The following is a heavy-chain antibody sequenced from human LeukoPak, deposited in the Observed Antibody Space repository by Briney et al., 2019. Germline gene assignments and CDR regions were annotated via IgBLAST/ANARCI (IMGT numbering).Heavy chain of an antibody. Sequence: PSETLPLTCAVYGGSFSGYYWSWIRQPPGKGLEWIGEINHSGSTNYNPSLKSRVTISVDTSKNQFSLKLSSVTAADTAVYYCARGGNYDFWSGYPYYFDYWGQGTLVTVSS. CDR1: GGSFSGYY. D-gene: IGHD3-3*01. V-gene: IGHV4-34*01. J-gene: IGHJ4*02. CDR3: ARGGNYDFWSGYPYYFDY. CDR2: INHSGST.